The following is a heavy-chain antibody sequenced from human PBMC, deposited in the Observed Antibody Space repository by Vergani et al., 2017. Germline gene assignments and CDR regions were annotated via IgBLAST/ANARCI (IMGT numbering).Heavy chain of an antibody. CDR1: GFSFNTYS. V-gene: IGHV3-30*02. J-gene: IGHJ4*02. CDR3: AKDGRENSDYGYCDY. Sequence: QVQLVETGGGVVQPGGSLRLYCATSGFSFNTYSAHWVRQAPGKGLEWVAFIGYDGRIKYNVDSVKGRFTISRDTSKKTLSLQMRSLRADDTAVYYCAKDGRENSDYGYCDYWGQGTLVTVSS. D-gene: IGHD4-17*01. CDR2: IGYDGRIK.